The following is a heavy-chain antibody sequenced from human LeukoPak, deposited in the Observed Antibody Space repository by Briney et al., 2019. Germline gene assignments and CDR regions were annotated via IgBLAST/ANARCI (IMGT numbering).Heavy chain of an antibody. D-gene: IGHD2-2*01. CDR3: ARIPEY. J-gene: IGHJ1*01. Sequence: GGSLRLSCAASGFDFNTYAMHWVRLTPGKGLEFVSAISKSGDDTSYGNDVKGRFTISRDNIKNTVDLEMGSLRVDDTGIYYCARIPEYWGQGTVVTVSS. CDR2: ISKSGDDT. CDR1: GFDFNTYA. V-gene: IGHV3-64*01.